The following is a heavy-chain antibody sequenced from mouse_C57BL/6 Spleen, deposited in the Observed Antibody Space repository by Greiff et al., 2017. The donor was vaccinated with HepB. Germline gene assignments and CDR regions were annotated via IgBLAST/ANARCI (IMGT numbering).Heavy chain of an antibody. Sequence: VQLQQSGAELVRPGASVKLSCTASGFNIKDDYMHWVKQRPEQGLEWIGWIDPENGDTVYASKFQGKATITADTSSNTAYLQLSSLTSEDTAVYYCTTSITTVVEGDWFAYWGQGTLVTVSA. D-gene: IGHD1-1*01. J-gene: IGHJ3*01. CDR1: GFNIKDDY. V-gene: IGHV14-4*01. CDR2: IDPENGDT. CDR3: TTSITTVVEGDWFAY.